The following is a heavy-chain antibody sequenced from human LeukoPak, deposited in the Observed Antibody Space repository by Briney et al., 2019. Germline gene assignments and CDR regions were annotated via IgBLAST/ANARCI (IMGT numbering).Heavy chain of an antibody. V-gene: IGHV3-23*01. J-gene: IGHJ3*02. Sequence: QPGGSLRLSCAASGFTFSTYAMSWVRQAPGKGLEWVSGISGSGGSTYYADSVKGRFTISRDNSKNTLYLQMNSLRAEDTAVYYCAREVMRWDDGRDAFDIWGQGTMVTVSS. CDR3: AREVMRWDDGRDAFDI. CDR1: GFTFSTYA. D-gene: IGHD1-26*01. CDR2: ISGSGGST.